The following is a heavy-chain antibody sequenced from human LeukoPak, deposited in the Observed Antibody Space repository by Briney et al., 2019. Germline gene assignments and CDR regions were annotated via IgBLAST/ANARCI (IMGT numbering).Heavy chain of an antibody. D-gene: IGHD6-6*01. J-gene: IGHJ6*03. CDR3: ARGTKQLVRYYYYYMDV. Sequence: SETLSLTCAVYGGSFSGYYWSWIRQPPGKGLEWIGEINHSGSTNYNPSLKSRVTISVDTSENQFSLKLSSVTAADTAVYYCARGTKQLVRYYYYYMDVWGKGTTVTVSS. CDR1: GGSFSGYY. CDR2: INHSGST. V-gene: IGHV4-34*01.